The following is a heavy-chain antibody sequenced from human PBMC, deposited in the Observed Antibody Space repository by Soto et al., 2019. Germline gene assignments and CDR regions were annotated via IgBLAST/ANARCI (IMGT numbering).Heavy chain of an antibody. CDR1: GYTFTGYY. CDR3: ARERDIVVVPAAPGRFDP. V-gene: IGHV1-2*02. Sequence: QVQLVQSGAEMKKPGASVKVSCKASGYTFTGYYMHWVRQAPGQGLEWMGWINPNSGGTNYAQKFQGRVTMTRDTSISTAYMELSRLRSDDTAVYYCARERDIVVVPAAPGRFDPWGQGTLVTVSS. J-gene: IGHJ5*02. D-gene: IGHD2-2*01. CDR2: INPNSGGT.